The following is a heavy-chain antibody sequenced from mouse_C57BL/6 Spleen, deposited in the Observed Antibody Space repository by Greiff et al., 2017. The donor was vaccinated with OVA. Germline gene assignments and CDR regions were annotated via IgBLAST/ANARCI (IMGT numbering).Heavy chain of an antibody. CDR2: IDPSDSYT. V-gene: IGHV1-69*01. Sequence: QVQLQQPGAELVMPGASVKLSCKASGYTFTSYWMHWVKQRPGQGLEWIGEIDPSDSYTNYNQKFKGKSTLTVDKSSSTAYMRLSSLTSEDSAVYYCARKYSNYYAMDYWGQGTSVTVSS. CDR1: GYTFTSYW. D-gene: IGHD2-5*01. CDR3: ARKYSNYYAMDY. J-gene: IGHJ4*01.